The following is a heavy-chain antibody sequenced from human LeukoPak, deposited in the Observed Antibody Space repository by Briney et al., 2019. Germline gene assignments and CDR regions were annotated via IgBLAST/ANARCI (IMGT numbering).Heavy chain of an antibody. J-gene: IGHJ4*02. CDR3: ASRGGTVVAGMHS. CDR1: GFTFSSYA. Sequence: GGSLRLSCAASGFTFSSYAMSWVRQAPGKGLEWVSRINPNGANTYYADSVKGRFTISRDNSKNTLYLQMNSLRAEDTALYYCASRGGTVVAGMHSWGQGTLVTVSS. CDR2: INPNGANT. V-gene: IGHV3-23*01. D-gene: IGHD6-19*01.